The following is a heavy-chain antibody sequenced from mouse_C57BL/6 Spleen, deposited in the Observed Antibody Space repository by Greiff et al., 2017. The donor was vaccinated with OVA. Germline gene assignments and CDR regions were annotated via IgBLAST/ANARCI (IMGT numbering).Heavy chain of an antibody. J-gene: IGHJ1*03. CDR2: IDPSDSYT. CDR1: GYTFTSYW. D-gene: IGHD1-1*01. Sequence: QFQLQQPGAELVMPGASVKLSCKASGYTFTSYWMHWVKQRPGQGLEWIGEIDPSDSYTNYNQKFKGKSTLTVDKSSSTAYMQLSSLPSEDSAVYYCARSPYYYGSSYRYFDVWGTGTTVTVSS. CDR3: ARSPYYYGSSYRYFDV. V-gene: IGHV1-69*01.